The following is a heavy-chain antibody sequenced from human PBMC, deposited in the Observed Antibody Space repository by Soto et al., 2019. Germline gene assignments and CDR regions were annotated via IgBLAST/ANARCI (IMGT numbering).Heavy chain of an antibody. J-gene: IGHJ4*02. V-gene: IGHV4-34*01. CDR3: ARAKRKALGYCSGGSCLYYFDY. D-gene: IGHD2-15*01. CDR2: INHSGST. CDR1: GGSFSGYY. Sequence: SETLSLTCAVYGGSFSGYYWSWIRQPPGKGLEWIGEINHSGSTNYNPSLKSRVTISVDTSKNQFSLKLSSVTAADTAVYYCARAKRKALGYCSGGSCLYYFDYWGQGTLVTVSS.